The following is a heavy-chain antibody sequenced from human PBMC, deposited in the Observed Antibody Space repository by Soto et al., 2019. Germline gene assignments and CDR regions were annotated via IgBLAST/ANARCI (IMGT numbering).Heavy chain of an antibody. V-gene: IGHV3-13*01. D-gene: IGHD2-15*01. J-gene: IGHJ5*02. CDR3: ARGTGVVLLSNWFDP. CDR2: IGTAGDT. CDR1: GFTFSSYD. Sequence: GGSLRLSCAASGFTFSSYDMHWVRQATGKGLEWVSAIGTAGDTYYPGSVKGRFTISRENAKNSLYLQMNSLRAEDTAVYYCARGTGVVLLSNWFDPWGQGTLVTVSS.